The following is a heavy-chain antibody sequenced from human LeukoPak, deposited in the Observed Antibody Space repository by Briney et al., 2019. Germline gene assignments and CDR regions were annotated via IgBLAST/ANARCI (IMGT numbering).Heavy chain of an antibody. J-gene: IGHJ5*02. Sequence: PGGSLRLSCAASGFTFSSYAMSWVRQAPGKGLEWVSAISGSGGSTYYADSVKGRFTISRDNSKNTLYLQMNSLRAEDTAVYYCARDSAYCGGDCYVRWFDPWGQGTLVTVSS. CDR3: ARDSAYCGGDCYVRWFDP. CDR2: ISGSGGST. CDR1: GFTFSSYA. V-gene: IGHV3-23*01. D-gene: IGHD2-21*02.